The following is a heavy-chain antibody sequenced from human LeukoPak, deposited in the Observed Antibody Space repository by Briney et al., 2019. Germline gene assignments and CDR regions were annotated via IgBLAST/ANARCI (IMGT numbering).Heavy chain of an antibody. J-gene: IGHJ3*02. D-gene: IGHD6-13*01. CDR1: GGSISSYY. CDR2: IYYSGST. CDR3: ARHSRSSGSSWADAFDI. V-gene: IGHV4-59*08. Sequence: SETLSLTCTVSGGSISSYYWSWIRQPPGEGLEWIGYIYYSGSTNYNPSLKSRVTISVDTSKNQFSLKLSSVTAADTAVYYCARHSRSSGSSWADAFDIWGQGTMVTVSS.